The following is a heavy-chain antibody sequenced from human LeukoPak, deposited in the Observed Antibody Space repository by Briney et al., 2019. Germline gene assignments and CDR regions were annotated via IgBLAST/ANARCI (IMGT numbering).Heavy chain of an antibody. CDR1: AYTFSDYF. D-gene: IGHD2-2*01. CDR2: INPNSGCT. CDR3: ARGAAIVVVPAAKDNWFDP. Sequence: ASVTVSCKASAYTFSDYFMYWVRQAPGQGLEWMGWINPNSGCTDYAQNFPGRVSMTSDMSINTAYLELSGLTSDDTAVYYCARGAAIVVVPAAKDNWFDPWGQGTLVTVSS. J-gene: IGHJ5*02. V-gene: IGHV1-2*02.